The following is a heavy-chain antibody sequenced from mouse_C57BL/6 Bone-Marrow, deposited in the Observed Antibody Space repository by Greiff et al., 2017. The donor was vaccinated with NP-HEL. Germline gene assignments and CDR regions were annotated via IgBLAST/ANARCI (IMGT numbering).Heavy chain of an antibody. D-gene: IGHD2-3*01. CDR2: ISSGGDYL. CDR3: KREGDGYYYAMDY. J-gene: IGHJ4*01. CDR1: GFTFSSYA. Sequence: EVQVVESGEGLVKPGGSLKLSCAASGFTFSSYAMSLVRQTPEKRLEWVAYISSGGDYLYYADTVKGRFTISRDNARNTLYLQMSSLKSEDTAMYYGKREGDGYYYAMDYWGQGTSVTVSS. V-gene: IGHV5-9-1*02.